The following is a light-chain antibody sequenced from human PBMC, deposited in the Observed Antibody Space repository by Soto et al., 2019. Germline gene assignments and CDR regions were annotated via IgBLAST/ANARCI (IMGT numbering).Light chain of an antibody. CDR3: QQGFTSPFT. Sequence: DVQLTQSPSSLSASVGDRVTITCRASQSVSSYLNWYQQSPGKAPKLLIFSSSALQYGVPSRFSASGSETEFALTISSLQPEDFATYYCQQGFTSPFTFGPGTKVDL. CDR1: QSVSSY. V-gene: IGKV1-39*01. J-gene: IGKJ3*01. CDR2: SSS.